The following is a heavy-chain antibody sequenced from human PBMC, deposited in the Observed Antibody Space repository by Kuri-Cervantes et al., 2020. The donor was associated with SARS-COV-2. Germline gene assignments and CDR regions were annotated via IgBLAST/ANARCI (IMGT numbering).Heavy chain of an antibody. CDR2: ISGSAHAT. CDR3: ARDRGWYYFDY. Sequence: GESLKISCAASGFTFSNYAMTWVRQAPGKGLEWVATISGSAHATHSADSVRGRFTISRDNFKNTLYLQMNSLRAEDTAVYYCARDRGWYYFDYWGQGALVTVSS. J-gene: IGHJ4*02. CDR1: GFTFSNYA. V-gene: IGHV3-23*01. D-gene: IGHD6-19*01.